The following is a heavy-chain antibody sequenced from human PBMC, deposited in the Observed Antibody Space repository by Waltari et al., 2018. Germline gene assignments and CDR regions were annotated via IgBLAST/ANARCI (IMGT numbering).Heavy chain of an antibody. Sequence: QVQLVQSGTEVKKPESSVKVSCKVSGGDFLRYAMNWVRQAPGQGLEWMGRIIPILDITNYSQKFQGRVTITVDKSTTTAYMELSSLTSDDTAVYFCATAGVAVAGTWFDPWGQGTLVTVSS. CDR1: GGDFLRYA. V-gene: IGHV1-69*04. CDR2: IIPILDIT. J-gene: IGHJ5*02. CDR3: ATAGVAVAGTWFDP. D-gene: IGHD6-19*01.